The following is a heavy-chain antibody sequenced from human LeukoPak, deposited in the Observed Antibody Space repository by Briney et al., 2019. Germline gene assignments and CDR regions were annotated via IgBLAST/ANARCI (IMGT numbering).Heavy chain of an antibody. D-gene: IGHD3-22*01. CDR1: GYTFTGYY. V-gene: IGHV1-2*02. J-gene: IGHJ6*02. Sequence: ASVKVSCKASGYTFTGYYMHWVRQAPGQGLEWMGWVNTHTGATNYAQKFQGAVTMTRDTSISTAYMELSRPRSDDTAVYYCAREPRPHYYDSSGYLTCYYYGMDVWGQGTTVTVSS. CDR3: AREPRPHYYDSSGYLTCYYYGMDV. CDR2: VNTHTGAT.